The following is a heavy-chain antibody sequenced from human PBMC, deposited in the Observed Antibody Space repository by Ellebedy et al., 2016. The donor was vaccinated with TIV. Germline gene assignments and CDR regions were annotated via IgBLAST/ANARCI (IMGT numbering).Heavy chain of an antibody. CDR3: ARSGQIMATVDY. CDR1: GGSISSYY. Sequence: SETLSLTXTVSGGSISSYYWSWIRQPAGKGLEWIGRIYTSGSTNYNPSLKSRVTMSVDTSKNQFSLKLSSVTAADTAVYYCARSGQIMATVDYWGQGTLVTVSS. D-gene: IGHD5-12*01. CDR2: IYTSGST. J-gene: IGHJ4*02. V-gene: IGHV4-4*07.